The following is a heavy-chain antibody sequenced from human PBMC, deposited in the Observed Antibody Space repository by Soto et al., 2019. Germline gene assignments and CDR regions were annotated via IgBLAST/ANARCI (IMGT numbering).Heavy chain of an antibody. CDR1: GGSISSGGYS. CDR3: ARGGAYYYDSSGYYPAPSYYYYGMDV. CDR2: IYHSGST. Sequence: SETLSLTCAVSGGSISSGGYSWIWIRQPPGKGLEWIGYIYHSGSTYYNPSLKSRVTISVDRSKNQFSLKLSSVTAADTAVYYCARGGAYYYDSSGYYPAPSYYYYGMDVWGQGTTVTVSS. V-gene: IGHV4-30-2*01. J-gene: IGHJ6*02. D-gene: IGHD3-22*01.